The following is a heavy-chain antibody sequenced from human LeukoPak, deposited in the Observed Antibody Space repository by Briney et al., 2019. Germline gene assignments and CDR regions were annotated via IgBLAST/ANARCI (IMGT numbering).Heavy chain of an antibody. Sequence: SETLSLTCAVYGGSFSGYYWSWIRQPPGKGLEWIGEINHSGSTNYNPSLKSRVTISIDTSKNQFFLRVTSVTAADTAVYYCARYYGSGSKTVRAIDYWGQGTLVIVSS. J-gene: IGHJ4*02. D-gene: IGHD3-10*01. CDR2: INHSGST. CDR3: ARYYGSGSKTVRAIDY. CDR1: GGSFSGYY. V-gene: IGHV4-34*01.